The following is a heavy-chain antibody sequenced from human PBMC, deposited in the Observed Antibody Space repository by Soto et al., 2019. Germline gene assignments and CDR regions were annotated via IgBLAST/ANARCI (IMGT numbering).Heavy chain of an antibody. CDR2: IYDSVTT. Sequence: PSETLSRTCTVSCGSVRSRFYYYNWIRQPPGKGLEWIGYIYDSVTTNYNSSLESRLTISVDTSKNLFSLRLSSVTAADTAVYYCARDNILGILYGGMDVWGQGTTVT. CDR1: CGSVRSRFYY. CDR3: ARDNILGILYGGMDV. J-gene: IGHJ6*02. V-gene: IGHV4-61*01. D-gene: IGHD3-3*01.